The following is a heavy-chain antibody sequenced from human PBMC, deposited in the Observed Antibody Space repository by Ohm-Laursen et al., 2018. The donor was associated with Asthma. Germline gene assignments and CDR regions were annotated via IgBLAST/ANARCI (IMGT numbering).Heavy chain of an antibody. Sequence: SLRLSCTASGFTFSSYSMNWVRQAPGKGLEWLSYIGSSSTTIYYADSVKGRFTISRDNAKSSLYLQMNSLTVEDTAVYYCARDPPVTTVTTGEYFDYWGQGTLVTVTS. J-gene: IGHJ4*02. CDR3: ARDPPVTTVTTGEYFDY. D-gene: IGHD4-17*01. V-gene: IGHV3-48*04. CDR2: IGSSSTTI. CDR1: GFTFSSYS.